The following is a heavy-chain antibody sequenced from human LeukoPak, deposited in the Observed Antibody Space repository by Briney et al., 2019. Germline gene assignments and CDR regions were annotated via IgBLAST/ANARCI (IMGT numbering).Heavy chain of an antibody. J-gene: IGHJ5*02. D-gene: IGHD2-15*01. CDR1: GGTFSSYA. V-gene: IGHV1-69*01. Sequence: PGGSLRLSCAASGGTFSSYAISWVRQAPGQGLEWMGGIFPIFGTANYAQKFQGRVTITADESTSTAYMELSSLRSEDTAVYYCARVPDNGFGYCSGGSCYRFDPWGQGTLVTVSS. CDR3: ARVPDNGFGYCSGGSCYRFDP. CDR2: IFPIFGTA.